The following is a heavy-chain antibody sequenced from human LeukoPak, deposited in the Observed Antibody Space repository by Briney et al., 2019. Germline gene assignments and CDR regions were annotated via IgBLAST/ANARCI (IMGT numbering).Heavy chain of an antibody. CDR1: GGSFSGYD. J-gene: IGHJ4*02. V-gene: IGHV4-34*01. Sequence: SETLSLTCAVYGGSFSGYDWTWIRQPPGKGLEWIGEINHSGHAKYKPSLTSRVSMSVDASKNQFSLKLTFVTAADTAVYYCAREKWRSGLTHWGQGTLVTVSS. CDR3: AREKWRSGLTH. CDR2: INHSGHA. D-gene: IGHD2-15*01.